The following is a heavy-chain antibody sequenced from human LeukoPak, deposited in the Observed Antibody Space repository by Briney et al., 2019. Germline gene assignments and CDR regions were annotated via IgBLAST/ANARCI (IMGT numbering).Heavy chain of an antibody. CDR2: ITNSGRT. Sequence: SETLSLPCRVSGGSNNSYDWSWTRQPPGKGLEWIGYITNSGRTNYNPSLKSRVTISVDTSKNQYFLTLSSVTAADTAVYHCAVGAQDSSVSWYNPWGQGILVTVSS. D-gene: IGHD6-25*01. V-gene: IGHV4-59*01. CDR3: AVGAQDSSVSWYNP. CDR1: GGSNNSYD. J-gene: IGHJ5*02.